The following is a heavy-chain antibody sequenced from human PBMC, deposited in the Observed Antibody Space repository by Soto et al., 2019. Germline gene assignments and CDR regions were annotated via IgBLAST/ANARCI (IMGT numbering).Heavy chain of an antibody. CDR2: ISAYNGNT. D-gene: IGHD2-15*01. J-gene: IGHJ5*02. CDR3: AREKVVAAPSPPEKYPFDP. V-gene: IGHV1-18*01. Sequence: GASVKVSCKASGYTFTSYGISWVRQAPGQGLEWMGWISAYNGNTNYAQKLQGRVTMTTDTSTSTAYMELRSPRSDDTAVYYCAREKVVAAPSPPEKYPFDPWGQGTLVTVSS. CDR1: GYTFTSYG.